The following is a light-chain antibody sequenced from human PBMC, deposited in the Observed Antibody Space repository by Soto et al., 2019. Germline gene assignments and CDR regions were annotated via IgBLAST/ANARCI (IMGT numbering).Light chain of an antibody. CDR2: WAS. CDR3: QQYYNTPLT. Sequence: DIVMTQSPDSLAVSLGERATINCKSSQSILYSSNNRNYLSWYQQKPGQPPKLLIYWASTRESGVPDRFSGSGSGTDFTLTISSLQAEDVAVYDCQQYYNTPLTLGGGTTVEIK. V-gene: IGKV4-1*01. J-gene: IGKJ4*01. CDR1: QSILYSSNNRNY.